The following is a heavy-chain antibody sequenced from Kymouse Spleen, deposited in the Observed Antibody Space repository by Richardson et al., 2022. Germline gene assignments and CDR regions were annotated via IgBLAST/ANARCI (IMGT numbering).Heavy chain of an antibody. Sequence: QVQLVESGGGVVQPGRSLRLSCAASGFTFSSYGMHWVRQAPGKGLEWVAVIWYDGSNKYYADSVKGRFTISRDNSKNTLYLQMNSLRAEDTAVYYCARETTGYYYGMDVWGQGTTVTVSS. D-gene: IGHD4-17*01,IGHD4-23*01. J-gene: IGHJ6*02. CDR2: IWYDGSNK. CDR1: GFTFSSYG. CDR3: ARETTGYYYGMDV. V-gene: IGHV3-33*01.